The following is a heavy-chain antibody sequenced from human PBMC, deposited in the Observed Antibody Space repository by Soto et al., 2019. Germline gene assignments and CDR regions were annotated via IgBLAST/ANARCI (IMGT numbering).Heavy chain of an antibody. V-gene: IGHV1-69*13. CDR3: ARDRVYYDSSGYYQRPKGYYYYGMDV. CDR1: GGTFSSYA. Sequence: ASVKVSCKASGGTFSSYAISWVRQAPGQGLEWMGGIIPIFGTANYAQKFQGRVTITADESTSTAYMELSSLRSEDTAVYYCARDRVYYDSSGYYQRPKGYYYYGMDVWGQGTTVTVSS. J-gene: IGHJ6*02. D-gene: IGHD3-22*01. CDR2: IIPIFGTA.